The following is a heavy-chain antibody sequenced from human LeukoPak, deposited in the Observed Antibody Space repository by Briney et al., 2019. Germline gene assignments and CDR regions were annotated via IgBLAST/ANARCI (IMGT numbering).Heavy chain of an antibody. CDR3: TKLKQWQPQRYFFEY. V-gene: IGHV3-23*01. D-gene: IGHD6-19*01. J-gene: IGHJ4*02. CDR2: FSGPTST. Sequence: GGSLRLSCAASGFTFTSFAMSWVRQAPGKGLEWVSTFSGPTSTYYADSVKGRVTISRDNSKNTLYLQINSLRADEPAVYYCTKLKQWQPQRYFFEYWGQGALVTVAS. CDR1: GFTFTSFA.